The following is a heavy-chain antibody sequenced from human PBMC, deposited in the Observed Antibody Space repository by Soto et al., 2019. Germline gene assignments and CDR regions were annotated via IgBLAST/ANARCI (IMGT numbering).Heavy chain of an antibody. J-gene: IGHJ3*02. Sequence: EFLKISFKGSGYSFTSYWISWVRLIPGKGLEWMGRIDPSDSYTNYSPSFQGHVTISADKSISTAYLQWSSLKASDTAMYYCARHRDYSTYFDAFDIWGQGTMVTVSS. CDR3: ARHRDYSTYFDAFDI. V-gene: IGHV5-10-1*01. D-gene: IGHD4-4*01. CDR2: IDPSDSYT. CDR1: GYSFTSYW.